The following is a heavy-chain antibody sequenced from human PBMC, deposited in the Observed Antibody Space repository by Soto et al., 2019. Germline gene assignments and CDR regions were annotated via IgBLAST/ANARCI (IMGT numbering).Heavy chain of an antibody. CDR2: ISSDGETK. CDR1: GFTFSTYG. Sequence: GGSLRLSCVASGFTFSTYGIHWVRQAPGKGLEWVGVISSDGETKYYADSVKGRFTISRDNSKNTMYLQMASLRPEDTAVYYCAKEVEVAGDLDYWGHGTLVTAPQ. J-gene: IGHJ4*01. D-gene: IGHD6-19*01. V-gene: IGHV3-30*18. CDR3: AKEVEVAGDLDY.